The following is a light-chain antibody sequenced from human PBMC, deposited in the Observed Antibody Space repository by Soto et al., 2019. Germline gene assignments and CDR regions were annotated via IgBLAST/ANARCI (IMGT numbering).Light chain of an antibody. V-gene: IGLV2-14*03. CDR2: DVA. CDR1: SSDVGGSNF. J-gene: IGLJ1*01. CDR3: VSYTSRTTYV. Sequence: QSVLTQPASVSDSPGQSITISCTGTSSDVGGSNFVSWYQQHPGKPPKLIIYDVANRPSGVSNRFSGSKSGSTASLIISRLQTEDEAYYYCVSYTSRTTYVFGTGTKVTVL.